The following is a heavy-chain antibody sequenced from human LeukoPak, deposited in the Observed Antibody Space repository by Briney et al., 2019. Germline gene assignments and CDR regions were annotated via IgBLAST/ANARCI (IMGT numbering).Heavy chain of an antibody. J-gene: IGHJ4*02. CDR3: ARDENYYDSSGYQVIDY. CDR2: ISAYNGNT. D-gene: IGHD3-22*01. V-gene: IGHV1-18*01. Sequence: ASVKLSCKASGYTFTSYGISWVRQAPGQGLEWMGWISAYNGNTNYAQKLQGRVTMTTDTSTSTAYMELRSLRSDDTAVYYCARDENYYDSSGYQVIDYWGQGTLVTVSS. CDR1: GYTFTSYG.